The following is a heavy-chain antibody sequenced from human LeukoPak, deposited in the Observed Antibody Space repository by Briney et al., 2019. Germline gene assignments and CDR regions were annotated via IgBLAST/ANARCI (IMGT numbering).Heavy chain of an antibody. CDR2: IDHSGST. CDR3: ARGQGTVTTH. J-gene: IGHJ4*02. Sequence: SETLSLTCAVYGGSFSGYYWSWIRQPPGKGLDWIGEIDHSGSTNYNPSLKSRVTISLDMSKNQFSLKVTSVTAADTAVYYCARGQGTVTTHWGQGTLVTVSS. D-gene: IGHD4-17*01. V-gene: IGHV4-34*01. CDR1: GGSFSGYY.